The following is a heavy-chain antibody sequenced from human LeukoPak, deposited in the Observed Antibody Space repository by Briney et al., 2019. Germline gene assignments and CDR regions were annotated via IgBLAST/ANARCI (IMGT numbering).Heavy chain of an antibody. D-gene: IGHD6-25*01. J-gene: IGHJ4*02. CDR2: IYYSGST. CDR3: ARGCSSGNFDY. V-gene: IGHV4-59*01. Sequence: TSETLSLTCTVSGGSIGSYYWSWIRQPPGKGLEWIGYIYYSGSTNYNPSLKSRVTISVDTSKNQFSLKLSSVTAADTAVYYCARGCSSGNFDYWGQGTLVTVSS. CDR1: GGSIGSYY.